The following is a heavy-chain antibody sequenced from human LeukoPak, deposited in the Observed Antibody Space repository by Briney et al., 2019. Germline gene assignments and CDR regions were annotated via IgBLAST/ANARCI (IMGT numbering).Heavy chain of an antibody. CDR2: IYPADSDI. CDR3: ARQEYCSGGSCYTWFDP. D-gene: IGHD2-15*01. J-gene: IGHJ5*02. V-gene: IGHV5-51*01. CDR1: GYSINNYW. Sequence: GESLKISCKGSGYSINNYWIGWVRQMPGKGLEWMGIIYPADSDIRYSPSFQGQVTIPADKSISTAYLQWSSLKASDTAMYYCARQEYCSGGSCYTWFDPWGQGTLVTVSS.